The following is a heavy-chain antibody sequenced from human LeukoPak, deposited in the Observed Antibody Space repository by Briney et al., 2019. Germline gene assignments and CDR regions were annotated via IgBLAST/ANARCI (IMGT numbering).Heavy chain of an antibody. Sequence: SETLSLTCTVSGGSISSYYWSWIRQPAGKGLEWIGRIYTSGSTNYNPSLKSRVTMSADTSKNQFSLKLSSVTAADTAVYYCARVAYSSSSGLSVDYWGRGTLVTVSS. J-gene: IGHJ4*02. D-gene: IGHD6-6*01. V-gene: IGHV4-4*07. CDR3: ARVAYSSSSGLSVDY. CDR2: IYTSGST. CDR1: GGSISSYY.